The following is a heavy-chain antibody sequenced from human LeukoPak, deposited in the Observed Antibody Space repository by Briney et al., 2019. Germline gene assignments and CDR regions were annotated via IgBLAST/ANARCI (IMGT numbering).Heavy chain of an antibody. D-gene: IGHD2-21*02. J-gene: IGHJ4*02. CDR1: GVSIASSSYY. V-gene: IGHV4-39*02. Sequence: PSETLSLTCTVSGVSIASSSYYWGWIRQPPGKGPEWIWSIYYGANTYRNPSLKSRVTISMDTSKNHFSLSLSSVTAADTAVYYCARNDANMVTVDYWGQGTLVTVSS. CDR2: IYYGANT. CDR3: ARNDANMVTVDY.